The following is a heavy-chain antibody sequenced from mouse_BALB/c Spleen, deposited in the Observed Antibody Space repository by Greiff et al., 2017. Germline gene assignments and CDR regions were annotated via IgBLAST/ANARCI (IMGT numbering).Heavy chain of an antibody. CDR2: IYPYNGGT. V-gene: IGHV1S29*02. D-gene: IGHD2-4*01. J-gene: IGHJ4*01. Sequence: VQLKQSGPELVKPGASVKISCKASGYTFTDYNMHWVKQSHGKSLEWIGYIYPYNGGTGYNQKFKSKATLTVDNSSSTAYMELRSLTSEDSAVYYCASSITGAMDYWGQGTSVTVSS. CDR3: ASSITGAMDY. CDR1: GYTFTDYN.